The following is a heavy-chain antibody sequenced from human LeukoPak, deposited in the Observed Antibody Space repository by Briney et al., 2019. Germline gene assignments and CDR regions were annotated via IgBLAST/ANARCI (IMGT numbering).Heavy chain of an antibody. Sequence: PGGSLRLSCAASGFTFSSYWMSWVRQAPGKGLEWVGRIKSKTDGGTTDYAAPVKGRFTISRDDSKNTLYLQMNSLKTEDTAVYYCTTPTFPTDIVATIEIGYWGQGTLVTVSS. V-gene: IGHV3-15*01. CDR1: GFTFSSYW. CDR3: TTPTFPTDIVATIEIGY. CDR2: IKSKTDGGTT. D-gene: IGHD5-12*01. J-gene: IGHJ4*02.